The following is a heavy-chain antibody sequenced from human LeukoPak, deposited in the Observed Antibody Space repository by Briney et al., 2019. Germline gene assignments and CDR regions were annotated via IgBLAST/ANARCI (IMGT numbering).Heavy chain of an antibody. J-gene: IGHJ4*02. D-gene: IGHD3-10*01. Sequence: SVKVSCKASGYTFTSYDINWVRQATGQGLEWMGRIIPILGIANYAQKLQGRVTTTADKSTSTAYMELSSLRSEDTAVYYCARANMVRGAYFDYWGQGTLVTVSS. CDR3: ARANMVRGAYFDY. CDR1: GYTFTSYD. V-gene: IGHV1-69*04. CDR2: IIPILGIA.